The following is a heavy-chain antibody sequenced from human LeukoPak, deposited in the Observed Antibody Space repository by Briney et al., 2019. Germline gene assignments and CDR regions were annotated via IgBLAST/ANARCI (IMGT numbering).Heavy chain of an antibody. CDR2: MKEDGTEI. V-gene: IGHV3-7*03. CDR1: GFTFSNSW. J-gene: IGHJ4*02. D-gene: IGHD1-26*01. Sequence: GGSLRLSCAASGFTFSNSWMTWVRQAPGKGLEWVAYMKEDGTEIYYVDSVKGRFTISRDNSKNTLYLQMNSLRAEDTAVYYCAKAANEWELLAGYFDYWGQGTLVTVSS. CDR3: AKAANEWELLAGYFDY.